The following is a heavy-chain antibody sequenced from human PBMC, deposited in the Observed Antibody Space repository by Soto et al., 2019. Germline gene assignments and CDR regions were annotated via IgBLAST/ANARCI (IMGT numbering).Heavy chain of an antibody. V-gene: IGHV4-4*02. CDR1: GGSISSSNW. CDR2: IYHSGST. Sequence: SETLSLTCAVSGGSISSSNWWSWVRQPPGKGLEWIGEIYHSGSTNYNPSLKSRVPISVDKSKNQFSLKLSSVTAADTAVYYCASHASPRVSRNYGYNSYFDYWGQGTLVTVSS. D-gene: IGHD1-7*01. J-gene: IGHJ4*02. CDR3: ASHASPRVSRNYGYNSYFDY.